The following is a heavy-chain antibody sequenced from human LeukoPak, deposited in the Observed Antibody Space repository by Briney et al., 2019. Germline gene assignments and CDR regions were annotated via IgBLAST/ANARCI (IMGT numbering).Heavy chain of an antibody. CDR2: IYHSGST. V-gene: IGHV4-30-2*01. CDR3: ARARDCSGGSCHSGAFDI. Sequence: SETXSLTCAVSGGSISSGGYSWSWIRQPPGXGLXWIXYIYHSGSTYYNPSLKSRVTISVDRSKNQFSLKLSSVTAADTAVYYCARARDCSGGSCHSGAFDIWGQGTMVTVSS. J-gene: IGHJ3*02. D-gene: IGHD2-15*01. CDR1: GGSISSGGYS.